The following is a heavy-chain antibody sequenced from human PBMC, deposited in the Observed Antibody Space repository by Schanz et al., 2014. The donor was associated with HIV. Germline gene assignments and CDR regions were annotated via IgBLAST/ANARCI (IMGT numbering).Heavy chain of an antibody. D-gene: IGHD4-17*01. CDR2: LNPNGGGT. V-gene: IGHV1-2*02. J-gene: IGHJ4*02. CDR3: ARSTTVETFDY. Sequence: QVHMVQSGAEVKKPGASVTVSCNASGYTFSGYYLHWVRQAPGQGLEWMGWLNPNGGGTKYAQTFHDRVTMTGDTSISKQYLEVTRLKSDDTAMYFCARSTTVETFDYWGQGTLVTVSS. CDR1: GYTFSGYY.